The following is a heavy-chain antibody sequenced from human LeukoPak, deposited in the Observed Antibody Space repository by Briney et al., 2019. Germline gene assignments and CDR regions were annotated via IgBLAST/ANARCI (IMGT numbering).Heavy chain of an antibody. CDR3: ASGTYGDYSLDF. CDR2: INPDRGGT. V-gene: IGHV1-2*06. Sequence: ASVKVSCKASGYTFTGYYMHWVRQAPGQGLEWMGRINPDRGGTDYAQKFQGRVTMTGDTSIGTAYMELSRLRSDDTAIYYCASGTYGDYSLDFWGQGTLVTVSS. CDR1: GYTFTGYY. D-gene: IGHD4-17*01. J-gene: IGHJ4*02.